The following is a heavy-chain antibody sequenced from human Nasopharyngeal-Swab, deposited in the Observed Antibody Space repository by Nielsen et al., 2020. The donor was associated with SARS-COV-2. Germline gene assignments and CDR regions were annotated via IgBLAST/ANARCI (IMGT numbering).Heavy chain of an antibody. CDR3: ARCIAAAGPAPDY. CDR2: INHSGST. CDR1: GGSFSGYY. V-gene: IGHV4-34*01. Sequence: SPTLSLTCAVYGGSFSGYYWSWIRQPPGKGLEWIGEINHSGSTNYNPSLKSRVTISVDTSKNQFSLKLSSVTAADTAVYYCARCIAAAGPAPDYWGQGTLVTVSS. J-gene: IGHJ4*02. D-gene: IGHD6-13*01.